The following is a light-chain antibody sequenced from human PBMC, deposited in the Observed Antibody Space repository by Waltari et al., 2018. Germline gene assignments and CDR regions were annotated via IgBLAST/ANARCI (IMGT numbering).Light chain of an antibody. CDR1: SSNIGNNY. V-gene: IGLV1-47*01. Sequence: QSVLTQPPSMSGTPGQRVTIPCSGSSSNIGNNYVCWYQQLPGTAPKLLIYNSDRSPAGVPARFSGSTSGTSASLAISGLRSEDDGDYYCAAWDDSVTGEVFGGGTRLTVL. CDR2: NSD. J-gene: IGLJ3*02. CDR3: AAWDDSVTGEV.